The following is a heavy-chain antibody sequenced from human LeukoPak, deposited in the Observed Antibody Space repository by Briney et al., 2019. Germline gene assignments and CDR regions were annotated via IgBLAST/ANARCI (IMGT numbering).Heavy chain of an antibody. Sequence: ASVKVSCKASGYTFTSYGISWVRQAPGQGLEWMGWISAYNGNTNYAQKLQGRVTMTTDTSTSTAYMELRSLRSDDTAVCYCARIVNDIVVVPAAISPGWFDPWGQGTLVTVSS. CDR1: GYTFTSYG. CDR3: ARIVNDIVVVPAAISPGWFDP. J-gene: IGHJ5*02. CDR2: ISAYNGNT. D-gene: IGHD2-2*01. V-gene: IGHV1-18*01.